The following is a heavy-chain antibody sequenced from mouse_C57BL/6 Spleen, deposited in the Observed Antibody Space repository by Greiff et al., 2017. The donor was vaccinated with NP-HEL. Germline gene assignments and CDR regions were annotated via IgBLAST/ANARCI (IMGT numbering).Heavy chain of an antibody. J-gene: IGHJ2*01. D-gene: IGHD3-2*01. Sequence: ESGPGLVKPSQSLSLTCSVPGYSITSGYYWNWIRQFPGNKLEWMGYISYDGSNNYNPSLKNRISITRDTSKNQFFLKLNSVTTEDTATYYCARDRETAPYFDYWGQGTTLTVSS. CDR1: GYSITSGYY. V-gene: IGHV3-6*01. CDR3: ARDRETAPYFDY. CDR2: ISYDGSN.